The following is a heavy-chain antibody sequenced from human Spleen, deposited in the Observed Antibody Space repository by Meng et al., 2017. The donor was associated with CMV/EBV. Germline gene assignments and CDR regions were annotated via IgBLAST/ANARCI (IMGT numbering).Heavy chain of an antibody. J-gene: IGHJ4*02. CDR2: MNPNSGNT. V-gene: IGHV1-8*01. D-gene: IGHD3-16*02. CDR1: GYTFTSYD. CDR3: ARGGPTGPLGGVIRGPFDY. Sequence: ASVKVSCKASGYTFTSYDINWVRQATGQGLEWMGWMNPNSGNTGYAQKFQGRVTMTRNTSISTAYMELSSLRSEDTAVYYCARGGPTGPLGGVIRGPFDYWGQGTLVTVSS.